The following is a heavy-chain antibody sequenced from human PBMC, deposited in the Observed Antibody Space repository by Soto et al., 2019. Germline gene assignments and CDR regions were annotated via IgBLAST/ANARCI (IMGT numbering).Heavy chain of an antibody. CDR2: ISYDGSNK. Sequence: QVQLVESGGGVVQPGRSLRLSCAASGFTFSSYAMHWVRQAPGKGLEWVAVISYDGSNKYYADSVKGRFTISRDNSKNTLYLQMNSLRAEDTAVYYCARACYDSSRPLDYWGQGTLVTVSS. CDR1: GFTFSSYA. CDR3: ARACYDSSRPLDY. J-gene: IGHJ4*02. D-gene: IGHD3-22*01. V-gene: IGHV3-30-3*01.